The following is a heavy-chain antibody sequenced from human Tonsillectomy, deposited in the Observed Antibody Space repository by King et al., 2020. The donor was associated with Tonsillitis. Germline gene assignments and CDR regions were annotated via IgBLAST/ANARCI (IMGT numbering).Heavy chain of an antibody. CDR2: ISPRRGAT. CDR3: ARDAGAFDS. J-gene: IGHJ4*02. CDR1: GYTFTGNY. D-gene: IGHD1-26*01. Sequence: QLVQSGVEVKEPGASVKVSCKASGYTFTGNYIQWVRQAPGQGLEWMGWISPRRGATVYAQKFQGRIIMTRDTSMSTAYMELSGLSYDGTAVYFCARDAGAFDSWGQGTLVTVSS. V-gene: IGHV1-2*02.